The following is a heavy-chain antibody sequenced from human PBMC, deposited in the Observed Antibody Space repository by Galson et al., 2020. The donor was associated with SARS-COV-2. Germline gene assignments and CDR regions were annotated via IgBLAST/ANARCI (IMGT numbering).Heavy chain of an antibody. CDR1: GFTFSSYG. Sequence: GESLKISCAASGFTFSSYGMHWVRQAPGKGLEWVAVIWYDGSNKYYADSVKGRFTISRDNSKNTLYLQMNSLRSDDTAVYYCARDFLHSGSYYYYGMDVWGQGTTVTVSS. V-gene: IGHV3-33*01. D-gene: IGHD1-26*01. CDR2: IWYDGSNK. CDR3: ARDFLHSGSYYYYGMDV. J-gene: IGHJ6*02.